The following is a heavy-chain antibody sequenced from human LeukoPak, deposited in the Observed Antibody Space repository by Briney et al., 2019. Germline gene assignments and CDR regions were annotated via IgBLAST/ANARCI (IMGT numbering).Heavy chain of an antibody. CDR3: ARADYGGNSGFDY. J-gene: IGHJ4*02. D-gene: IGHD4-23*01. Sequence: SETLSLTCTVSGGSISSGGYYWSWIRQHPGKGLEWIGYIYYSGSTYYNPSLKSRVTISVDTSKNQFSLKLSSVTAADTAVYYCARADYGGNSGFDYWGQGTLVTVFS. CDR2: IYYSGST. CDR1: GGSISSGGYY. V-gene: IGHV4-31*03.